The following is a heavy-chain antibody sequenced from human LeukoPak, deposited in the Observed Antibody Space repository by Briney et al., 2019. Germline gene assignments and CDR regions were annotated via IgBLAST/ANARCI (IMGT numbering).Heavy chain of an antibody. Sequence: ASVKVSFKVSGYTLTELSMHWVRQAPGKGLEWMGGFDPEDGETIYAQKFQGRVTMTEDTSTDTAYMELSSLRSEDTAVYYCATLSPYCSSTSCYPPSWFDPWGQGTLVTVSS. V-gene: IGHV1-24*01. CDR2: FDPEDGET. CDR3: ATLSPYCSSTSCYPPSWFDP. J-gene: IGHJ5*02. CDR1: GYTLTELS. D-gene: IGHD2-2*01.